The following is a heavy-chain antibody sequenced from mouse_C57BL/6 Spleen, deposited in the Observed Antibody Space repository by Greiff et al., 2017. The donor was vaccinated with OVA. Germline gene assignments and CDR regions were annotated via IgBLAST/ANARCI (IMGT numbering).Heavy chain of an antibody. CDR3: ARSVYYGSSYEFAY. CDR2: INPGSGGT. V-gene: IGHV1-54*01. CDR1: GYAFTNYL. Sequence: QVQLKESGAELVRPGTSVKVSCKASGYAFTNYLIEWVKQRPGQGLEWIGVINPGSGGTNYNEKFKGKATLTADKSSSTAYMQLSSLTSEDSAVYFCARSVYYGSSYEFAYWGQGTLVTVSA. J-gene: IGHJ3*01. D-gene: IGHD1-1*01.